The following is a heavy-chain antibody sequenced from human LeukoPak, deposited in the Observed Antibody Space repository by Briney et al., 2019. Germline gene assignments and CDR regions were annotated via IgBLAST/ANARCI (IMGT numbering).Heavy chain of an antibody. Sequence: GGSLRLSCAVSGFTFSSYEMNWVRQAPGKGLEWISYISTSGSTIYYADSVKGRFTISRDNAKNSLYLQMNSLRAEDTAVYHCARNTYYYDSSVYYHYYFDYWGQGTLVTVSS. D-gene: IGHD3-22*01. CDR3: ARNTYYYDSSVYYHYYFDY. V-gene: IGHV3-48*03. J-gene: IGHJ4*02. CDR1: GFTFSSYE. CDR2: ISTSGSTI.